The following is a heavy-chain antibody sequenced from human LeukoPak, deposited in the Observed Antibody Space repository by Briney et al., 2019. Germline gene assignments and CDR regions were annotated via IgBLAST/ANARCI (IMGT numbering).Heavy chain of an antibody. CDR3: ARHRYDTGGKKGVNWFDP. V-gene: IGHV4-59*01. D-gene: IGHD4-23*01. CDR2: IYVSGTT. CDR1: GGSINNYH. J-gene: IGHJ5*02. Sequence: SETLSLTCSASGGSINNYHWSWIRQPPGKGLEWLGNIYVSGTTNYNSSLKSRLTISVDTFKNQLSLNLQSVTAADTAMYYCARHRYDTGGKKGVNWFDPWGQGTLVTVSS.